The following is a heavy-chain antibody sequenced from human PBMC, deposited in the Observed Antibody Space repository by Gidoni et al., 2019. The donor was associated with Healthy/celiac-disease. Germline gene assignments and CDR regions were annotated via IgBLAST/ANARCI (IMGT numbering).Heavy chain of an antibody. CDR3: AKDSESVVIPAAPGDY. V-gene: IGHV3-30*18. CDR2: ISYDGSDK. D-gene: IGHD2-2*01. J-gene: IGHJ4*02. Sequence: QVQLVESGGGVVQPGRSMRLSCTASGFPFSSYGMHWVRQAPGKGLEWVAVISYDGSDKFYADSLKGRFTISRDNSKNTLYLQMNSLRAEDTAVYYCAKDSESVVIPAAPGDYWGQGTLVTVSS. CDR1: GFPFSSYG.